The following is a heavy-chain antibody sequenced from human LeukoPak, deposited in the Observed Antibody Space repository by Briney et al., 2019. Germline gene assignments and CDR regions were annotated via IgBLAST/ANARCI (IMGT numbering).Heavy chain of an antibody. D-gene: IGHD6-13*01. Sequence: ASVQVSCKASGYTFTSYYMHWVRQAPGQGLEWMGIINPSGGSTSFAQKFQGRVTMTRDTSTSTVYMELSSLTSEDTAVYYCAIAAAAFDYWGQGTLATVSS. J-gene: IGHJ4*02. V-gene: IGHV1-46*01. CDR2: INPSGGST. CDR3: AIAAAAFDY. CDR1: GYTFTSYY.